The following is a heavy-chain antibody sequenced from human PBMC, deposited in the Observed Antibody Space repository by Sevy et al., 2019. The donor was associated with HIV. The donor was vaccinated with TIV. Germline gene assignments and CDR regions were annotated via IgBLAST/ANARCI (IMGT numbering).Heavy chain of an antibody. J-gene: IGHJ3*02. CDR2: IYYSGST. CDR1: GGSISSGGYY. Sequence: SETLSLTCTVSGGSISSGGYYWSWIRQHPGKGLEWIGYIYYSGSTYYNPSLKSRVTISVDTSKNQFSLKLSSVTAADTAVYYCAREGYSYGHSDAFHIWGQGTMVTVSS. D-gene: IGHD5-18*01. CDR3: AREGYSYGHSDAFHI. V-gene: IGHV4-31*03.